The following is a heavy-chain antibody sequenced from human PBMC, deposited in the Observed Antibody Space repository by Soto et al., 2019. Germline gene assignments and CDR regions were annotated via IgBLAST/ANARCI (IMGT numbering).Heavy chain of an antibody. J-gene: IGHJ5*02. CDR2: ISDTGRV. CDR3: AREAATRIDFRSGNSRWLDP. CDR1: GGSFINYY. V-gene: IGHV4-34*01. Sequence: QVQLQQWGAGLLKPSETLSLTCGVSGGSFINYYWTWIRQPPGKGLEWIGEISDTGRVTYDTSLKRRLTLSMDTSKTQFSLQLFSVTAADTAVYYCAREAATRIDFRSGNSRWLDPWGQGTLVTVSS. D-gene: IGHD3-3*01.